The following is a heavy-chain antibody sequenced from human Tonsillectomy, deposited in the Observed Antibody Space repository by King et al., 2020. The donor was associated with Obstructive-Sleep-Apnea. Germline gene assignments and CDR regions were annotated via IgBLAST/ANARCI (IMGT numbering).Heavy chain of an antibody. Sequence: VQLVESGGGLVQPGRSLRLSCAASGFTFDDYAIHWVRQAPGKGLEWVSGISWSSGSIGYADSVKGRFTISRDNAKNSLFLQMNSLRVEDTALYYCVKDIGFRSWDYYYYGMDVWGQGTTVTVSS. J-gene: IGHJ6*02. CDR1: GFTFDDYA. D-gene: IGHD2-2*03. CDR3: VKDIGFRSWDYYYYGMDV. CDR2: ISWSSGSI. V-gene: IGHV3-9*01.